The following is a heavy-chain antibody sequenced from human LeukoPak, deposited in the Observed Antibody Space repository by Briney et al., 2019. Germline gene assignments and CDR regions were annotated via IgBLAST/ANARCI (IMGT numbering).Heavy chain of an antibody. D-gene: IGHD6-6*01. CDR3: ARLAALRGFYYYMDV. CDR1: GYSISSGYY. V-gene: IGHV4-38-2*02. CDR2: TYRDGNT. J-gene: IGHJ6*03. Sequence: SETLSLTCTVSGYSISSGYYWGWIRQPPGKGLEWVANTYRDGNTYYSPSLKSRVTISVDTSKNQFYLRLSSVTAADTAVYFCARLAALRGFYYYMDVWGKGTTVTVSS.